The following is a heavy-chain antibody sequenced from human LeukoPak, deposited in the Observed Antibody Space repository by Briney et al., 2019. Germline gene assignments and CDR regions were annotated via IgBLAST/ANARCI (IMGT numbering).Heavy chain of an antibody. CDR2: INNDGSTT. CDR3: AREEPNGDYVLGYYMDV. J-gene: IGHJ6*03. CDR1: GFTFSSYW. Sequence: PGGSLRLSCAASGFTFSSYWMHWVGQAPGKGLVWVSRINNDGSTTNYADSVKGRFTISRDNAKNSLYLQMNSLRAEDTAVYYCAREEPNGDYVLGYYMDVWGKGTTVTVSS. D-gene: IGHD4-17*01. V-gene: IGHV3-74*01.